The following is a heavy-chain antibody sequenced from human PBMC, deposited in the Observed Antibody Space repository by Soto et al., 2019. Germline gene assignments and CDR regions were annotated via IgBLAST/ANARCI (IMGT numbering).Heavy chain of an antibody. V-gene: IGHV3-74*01. CDR3: ARGGAMGVDY. J-gene: IGHJ4*02. Sequence: GGSLRLSCTASGFTFNTHWMHWVRQAPGKVLVWVSRIYFDGITTNYADSVKGRLTVSRDNAKNTVYLHVNTLRDEDTAVYYCARGGAMGVDYWGQGTLVTVSS. CDR2: IYFDGITT. D-gene: IGHD1-26*01. CDR1: GFTFNTHW.